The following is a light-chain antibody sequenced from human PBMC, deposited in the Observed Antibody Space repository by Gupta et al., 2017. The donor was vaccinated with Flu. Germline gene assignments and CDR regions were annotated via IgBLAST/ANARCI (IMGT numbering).Light chain of an antibody. Sequence: QAVLAPPPPVAWGPGQRGTLPRTGGSSNIGAGYDVHWYQQLPGTAPKLLIYGNSNRPSGVPDRFSGSKSGTSASLAITGLQAEDEADYYCQSYDSSLSAPVFGGGTKLTVL. CDR1: SSNIGAGYD. CDR2: GNS. CDR3: QSYDSSLSAPV. V-gene: IGLV1-40*01. J-gene: IGLJ2*01.